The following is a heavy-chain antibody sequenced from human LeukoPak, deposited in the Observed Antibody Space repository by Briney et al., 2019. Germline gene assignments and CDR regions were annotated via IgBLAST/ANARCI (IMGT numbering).Heavy chain of an antibody. CDR2: IYHSGST. CDR3: ARDLESVDTAMANDAFDI. V-gene: IGHV4-4*02. Sequence: SETLSLTCAVSGGSISSSNWWSWVRQPPGKGLEWIGEIYHSGSTHYNPSLKSRVTISVDKSKNQFSLKLSSVTAADTAVYYCARDLESVDTAMANDAFDIWGQGTMVTVSS. J-gene: IGHJ3*02. CDR1: GGSISSSNW. D-gene: IGHD5-18*01.